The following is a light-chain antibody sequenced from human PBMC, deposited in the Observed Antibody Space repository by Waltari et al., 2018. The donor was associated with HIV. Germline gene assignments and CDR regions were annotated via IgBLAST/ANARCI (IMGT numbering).Light chain of an antibody. Sequence: QSVLAQPRSVSGTPGQTVNISCSGSTSNVRNNYVYWYQQVTGVAPKLLIYRNNQRPSVVPDRFSGSKSGTSASLAISGLRTEDEAEYYCAVWDDRLSGRLFGGGTKVTVL. V-gene: IGLV1-47*01. CDR2: RNN. J-gene: IGLJ2*01. CDR1: TSNVRNNY. CDR3: AVWDDRLSGRL.